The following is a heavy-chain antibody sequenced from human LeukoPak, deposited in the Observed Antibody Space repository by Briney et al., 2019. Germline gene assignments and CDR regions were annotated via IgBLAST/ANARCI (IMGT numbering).Heavy chain of an antibody. CDR3: ASYDSSGYYTEIDY. J-gene: IGHJ4*02. V-gene: IGHV4-30-4*01. D-gene: IGHD3-22*01. CDR1: GGSISSGDYY. CDR2: IYYSGST. Sequence: SETLSLTCTVSGGSISSGDYYWSWIRQPPGKGLEWIGYIYYSGSTYYNPSLKSRVTISVDTSKNQFSLKLSSVTAADTAVYYCASYDSSGYYTEIDYWGQGTLVTVSS.